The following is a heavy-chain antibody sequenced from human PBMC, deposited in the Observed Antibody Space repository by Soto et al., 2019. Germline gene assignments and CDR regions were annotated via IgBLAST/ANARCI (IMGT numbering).Heavy chain of an antibody. V-gene: IGHV3-15*01. CDR3: TTGGIVGASFYDPILNQGY. J-gene: IGHJ4*02. Sequence: DVQLVESGGDLVKPGGSLRLSCAASGFTFSNAWMSWVRQAPGKGLEWVGHIKSKGDGGTTDFAAPVRGRFSISRDDPENTLYLLMHRLKTEDTAVYYCTTGGIVGASFYDPILNQGYWGQGTLVTVSS. CDR2: IKSKGDGGTT. D-gene: IGHD1-26*01. CDR1: GFTFSNAW.